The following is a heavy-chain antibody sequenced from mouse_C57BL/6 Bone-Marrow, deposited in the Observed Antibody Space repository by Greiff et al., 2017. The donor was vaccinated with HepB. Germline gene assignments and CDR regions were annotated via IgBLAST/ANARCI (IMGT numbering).Heavy chain of an antibody. D-gene: IGHD6-2*01. V-gene: IGHV5-6*01. CDR1: GFTFSSYG. CDR3: ARLSKRRDF. J-gene: IGHJ2*01. CDR2: IRSGGSYT. Sequence: EAMLVESLGDLVKPGGSLKLSCAASGFTFSSYGMSWVRQTPDKRLEWVATIRSGGSYTYYPDSVKGRFTISRDNAKNTLYLQMSSLKSEDTAMYYCARLSKRRDFWGQGTTLTVSS.